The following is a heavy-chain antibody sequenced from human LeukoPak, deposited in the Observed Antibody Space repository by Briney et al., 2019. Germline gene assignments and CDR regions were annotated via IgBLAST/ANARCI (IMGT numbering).Heavy chain of an antibody. Sequence: GGSLRLSCAASGFTFSNYAMNWVRQAPGKGLEWVSVISSSGDSTYYADSVKGRFTISRDNSKNTLYLQMNSLRAEDTAVYYCAKVRRGSGPKGGDYWGQGTLVTVSS. CDR2: ISSSGDST. CDR3: AKVRRGSGPKGGDY. CDR1: GFTFSNYA. V-gene: IGHV3-23*01. D-gene: IGHD6-19*01. J-gene: IGHJ4*02.